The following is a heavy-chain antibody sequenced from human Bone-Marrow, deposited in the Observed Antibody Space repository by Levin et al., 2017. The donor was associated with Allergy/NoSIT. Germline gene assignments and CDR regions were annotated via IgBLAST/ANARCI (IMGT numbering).Heavy chain of an antibody. CDR2: IIPVFDTA. D-gene: IGHD5-12*01. CDR1: GGIFSNYF. Sequence: GASVKVSCTTSGGIFSNYFISWVRQAPGQGLEWMGGIIPVFDTANNGKKFQGRVTFTSDASTSTVYMHLGSLTSEDTAVYYCVRGGTGYSSYDVDYWGQGTLVTVSS. J-gene: IGHJ4*02. CDR3: VRGGTGYSSYDVDY. V-gene: IGHV1-69*13.